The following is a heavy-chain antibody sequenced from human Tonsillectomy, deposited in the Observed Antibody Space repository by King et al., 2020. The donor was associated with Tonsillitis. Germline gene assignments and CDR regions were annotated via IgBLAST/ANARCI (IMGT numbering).Heavy chain of an antibody. CDR2: IYPCDSDT. J-gene: IGHJ4*02. V-gene: IGHV5-51*01. CDR3: AGHNPELGYCSGGSCYGGGWDY. D-gene: IGHD2-15*01. Sequence: VQLVQSGAEVKKPGEALKISCKGSGYSFSNYWIGWVRQMPGKGLEWLGIIYPCDSDTRFSPSFQGQVTISAEKSISTAYLQWSSLKASDTAMYYCAGHNPELGYCSGGSCYGGGWDYWGQGTLVTVSS. CDR1: GYSFSNYW.